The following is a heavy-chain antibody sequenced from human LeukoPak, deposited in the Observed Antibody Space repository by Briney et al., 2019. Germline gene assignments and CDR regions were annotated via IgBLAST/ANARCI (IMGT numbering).Heavy chain of an antibody. V-gene: IGHV4-34*01. J-gene: IGHJ5*02. CDR3: ARRTLLWFGESLNWFDP. CDR1: GGSFSGYY. Sequence: ASETLSLTCAVYGGSFSGYYWSWIRQPPGKGLEWIGEINHSGSTNYNPSLKSRVTISVDTSKNQFSLKLSSVTAADTAAYYCARRTLLWFGESLNWFDPWGQGTLVTVSS. D-gene: IGHD3-10*01. CDR2: INHSGST.